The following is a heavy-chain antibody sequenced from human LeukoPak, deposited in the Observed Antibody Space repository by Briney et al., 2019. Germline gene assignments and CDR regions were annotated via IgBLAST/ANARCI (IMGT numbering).Heavy chain of an antibody. CDR3: ARVGGYQLLPQYYFDY. D-gene: IGHD2-2*01. CDR2: IYTTGST. V-gene: IGHV4-4*07. J-gene: IGHJ4*02. CDR1: GGSFRNYY. Sequence: SETLSLTCTVSGGSFRNYYWTWVRQPAGKGLEWIGRIYTTGSTNYNTSLKNRVTLSVDTSKNQSSLKLSSVTAADTAVYYCARVGGYQLLPQYYFDYWGQGTLVTVSS.